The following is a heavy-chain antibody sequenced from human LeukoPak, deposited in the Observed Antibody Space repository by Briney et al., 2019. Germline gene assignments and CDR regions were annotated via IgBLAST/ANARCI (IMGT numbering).Heavy chain of an antibody. CDR2: INPNSGDT. CDR3: AREEAVANPPLDY. D-gene: IGHD6-19*01. J-gene: IGHJ4*02. CDR1: GYTFTGYY. Sequence: ASVKVSCKASGYTFTGYYMHWVRQAPGQGLEWMGWINPNSGDTNYAQKFQGRVTMTRDTSISTAYMELSRLRSDDTAVYYCAREEAVANPPLDYWGQGTPVTVSS. V-gene: IGHV1-2*02.